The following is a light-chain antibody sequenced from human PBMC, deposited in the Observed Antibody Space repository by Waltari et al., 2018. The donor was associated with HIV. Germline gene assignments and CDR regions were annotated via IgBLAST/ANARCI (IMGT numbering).Light chain of an antibody. CDR2: RNY. CDR1: TPNIETEA. J-gene: IGLJ3*02. Sequence: QSVLTQPPSVSGTPGQTVTISCSGSTPNIETEAVYWYQQLPGTAPKLIIYRNYKRPSGVSDRFSCSKSGASASLVISGLRSEDEAHYYCVSYDSRLDERLFGGGTKLTVL. V-gene: IGLV1-47*01. CDR3: VSYDSRLDERL.